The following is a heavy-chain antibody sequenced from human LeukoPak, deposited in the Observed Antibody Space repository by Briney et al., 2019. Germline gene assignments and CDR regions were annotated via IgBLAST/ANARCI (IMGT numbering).Heavy chain of an antibody. D-gene: IGHD6-13*01. CDR3: TTVVAAAVNGWFDP. J-gene: IGHJ5*02. CDR1: GFXFSSYA. CDR2: IKSKTDGGTT. V-gene: IGHV3-15*01. Sequence: GGSLRLSCAASGFXFSSYAIRWVRQAPGKGLEWVGRIKSKTDGGTTDYAAPVKDRFTISRDDSKNTLYLQMNSLRTEDTAVYYCTTVVAAAVNGWFDPWGQGTLVTVSS.